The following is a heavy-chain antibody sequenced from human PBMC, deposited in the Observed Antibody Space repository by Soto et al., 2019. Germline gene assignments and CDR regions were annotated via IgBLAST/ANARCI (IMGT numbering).Heavy chain of an antibody. J-gene: IGHJ6*02. Sequence: GASVKVSCKASGYTFTTHGISWVRQAPGQGLEWMGGVSPDNGHANYAQRFQGRVTITADKSTNTAYMELSSLRSEDTAVYYCASPPNESSGYYYGMDVWGQGTTVTVS. CDR2: VSPDNGHA. D-gene: IGHD6-19*01. V-gene: IGHV1-18*01. CDR3: ASPPNESSGYYYGMDV. CDR1: GYTFTTHG.